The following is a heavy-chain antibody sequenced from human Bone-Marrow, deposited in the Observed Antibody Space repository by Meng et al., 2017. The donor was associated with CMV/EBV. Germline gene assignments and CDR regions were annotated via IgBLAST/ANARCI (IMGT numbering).Heavy chain of an antibody. CDR1: GYSCTSYW. CDR3: ARGSRGVAVAENY. D-gene: IGHD6-19*01. V-gene: IGHV5-51*01. Sequence: GESLKISCKGSGYSCTSYWIGWVRQMPGKGLEWMGIIYPGDSETRYSPSFQGQITIPADKSISTSYLQWSSLKASDTAMYYCARGSRGVAVAENYWGQGTLVTVSS. J-gene: IGHJ4*02. CDR2: IYPGDSET.